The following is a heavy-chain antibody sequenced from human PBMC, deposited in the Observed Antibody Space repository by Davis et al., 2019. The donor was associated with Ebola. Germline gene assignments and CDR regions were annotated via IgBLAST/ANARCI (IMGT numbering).Heavy chain of an antibody. Sequence: PGGSLRLSCAASGFTFDDYAMHWVRQAPGKGLEWVSGISWNSGSIGYADSVKGRFTISRDNAKNSLYLQMNSLRAEDTALYYCAKDQQLDYYYYYGMDVWGQGTTVTVSS. J-gene: IGHJ6*02. D-gene: IGHD6-13*01. CDR3: AKDQQLDYYYYYGMDV. CDR1: GFTFDDYA. CDR2: ISWNSGSI. V-gene: IGHV3-9*01.